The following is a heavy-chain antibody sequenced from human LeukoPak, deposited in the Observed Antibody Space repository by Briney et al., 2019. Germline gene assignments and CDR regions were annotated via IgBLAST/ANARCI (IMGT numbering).Heavy chain of an antibody. D-gene: IGHD3-10*01. Sequence: GGSLRLSCAASGFTVSSNYMSWVRQAPGKGLEWVSVIYSGGSTYYADSVKDRFTISRDNSKNTLYLQMNSLRAEDTAVYYCAREEFYGSGSSNYYYGMDVWGQGTTVTVSS. J-gene: IGHJ6*02. CDR2: IYSGGST. CDR3: AREEFYGSGSSNYYYGMDV. V-gene: IGHV3-66*01. CDR1: GFTVSSNY.